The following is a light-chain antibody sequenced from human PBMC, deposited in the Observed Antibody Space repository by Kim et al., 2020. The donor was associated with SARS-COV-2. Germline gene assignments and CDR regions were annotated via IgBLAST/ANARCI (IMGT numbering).Light chain of an antibody. CDR1: QSVGTN. CDR2: GAS. Sequence: GSPGERATLSCGASQSVGTNLAWYQLRPGQAPRLLIYGASTRATGVPARFSGSGSGTEFTLTITSPQSEDFAVYYCQQYNRWPPYIFGQGTKLEI. J-gene: IGKJ2*01. V-gene: IGKV3-15*01. CDR3: QQYNRWPPYI.